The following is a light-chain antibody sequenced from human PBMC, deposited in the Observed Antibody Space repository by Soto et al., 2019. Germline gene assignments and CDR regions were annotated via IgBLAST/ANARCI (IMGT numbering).Light chain of an antibody. Sequence: QSALTQPASVSGFPGQSITISCTGTSSDVGGYNYVSWYQQYPGKAPKLMIYEVSNRPSGVSNRFSGSKSGNTASLTISGLQAEDEADYYCTSYIRSSTLDYVFGTGTKVTVL. CDR2: EVS. J-gene: IGLJ1*01. V-gene: IGLV2-14*01. CDR3: TSYIRSSTLDYV. CDR1: SSDVGGYNY.